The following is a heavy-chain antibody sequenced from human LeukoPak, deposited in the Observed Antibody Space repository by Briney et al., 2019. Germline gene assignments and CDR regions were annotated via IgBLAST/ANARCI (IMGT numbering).Heavy chain of an antibody. D-gene: IGHD5-12*01. CDR3: AREASGYDSGAFDI. J-gene: IGHJ3*02. Sequence: PSETLSLTCTVSGGSISSGSYYWSWIRQPAGKGLEWIGRIYTSGSTNYNPSLKSRVTISVDTSKNQFSLKLSSVTAADTAVYYCAREASGYDSGAFDIWGQGTMVTVSS. V-gene: IGHV4-61*02. CDR1: GGSISSGSYY. CDR2: IYTSGST.